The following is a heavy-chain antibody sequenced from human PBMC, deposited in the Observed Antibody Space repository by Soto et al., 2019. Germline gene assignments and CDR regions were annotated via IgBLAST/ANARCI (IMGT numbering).Heavy chain of an antibody. CDR1: GFTFSSYG. J-gene: IGHJ4*02. CDR2: IWYDGSNK. CDR3: ARDLEDTGNYFDY. Sequence: GGSLRLSCAASGFTFSSYGMHWVRQAPGKGLEWVAVIWYDGSNKYYADSVKGRITISRDNSKNTLYLQMNSLRAEDTAVYYCARDLEDTGNYFDYWGQGTLVTVSS. V-gene: IGHV3-33*01. D-gene: IGHD5-18*01.